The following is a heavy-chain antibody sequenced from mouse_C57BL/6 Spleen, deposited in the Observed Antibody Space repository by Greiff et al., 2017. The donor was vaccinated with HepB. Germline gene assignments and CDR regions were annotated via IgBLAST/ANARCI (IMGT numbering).Heavy chain of an antibody. CDR1: GFTFSSYG. Sequence: EVQRVESGGDLVKPGGSLKLSCAASGFTFSSYGMSWVRQTPDKRLEWVATISSGGSYTYYPDSVKGRFTISRDNAKNTLYLQMSSLKSEDTAMYYCARPEPAQACAYWGQGTLVTVSA. V-gene: IGHV5-6*01. J-gene: IGHJ3*01. D-gene: IGHD3-2*02. CDR3: ARPEPAQACAY. CDR2: ISSGGSYT.